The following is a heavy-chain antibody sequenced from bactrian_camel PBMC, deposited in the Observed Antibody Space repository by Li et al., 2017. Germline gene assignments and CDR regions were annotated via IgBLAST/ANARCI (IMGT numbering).Heavy chain of an antibody. CDR3: AAQGGGLHFSLLTCAQTDFKS. D-gene: IGHD3*01. CDR1: GTYRRAC. Sequence: HVQLVESGGGSVQAGGSLRLSCTVSGTYRRACMAWFRQRPGPTREAVAAAEDDGRTRYADSVKGRFTISKDNTKNTLYLQMNSLKSEDTAMYYCAAQGGGLHFSLLTCAQTDFKSWGQGTQVTVS. J-gene: IGHJ6*01. V-gene: IGHV3S26*01. CDR2: AEDDGRT.